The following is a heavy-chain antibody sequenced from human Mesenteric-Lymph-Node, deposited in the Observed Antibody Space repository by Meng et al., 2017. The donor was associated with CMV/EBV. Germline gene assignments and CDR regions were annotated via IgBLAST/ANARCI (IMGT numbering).Heavy chain of an antibody. Sequence: GESLKISCAASGFTFSSYWMSWVRQAPGKGLEWVANIKQDGSEKYYVDSVKGRFTISRDNAKNSLYLQMNSLRAEDTAVYYCAREKLMITLSYGMDVWGQGTTVTVSS. CDR3: AREKLMITLSYGMDV. J-gene: IGHJ6*02. D-gene: IGHD3-16*01. V-gene: IGHV3-7*01. CDR1: GFTFSSYW. CDR2: IKQDGSEK.